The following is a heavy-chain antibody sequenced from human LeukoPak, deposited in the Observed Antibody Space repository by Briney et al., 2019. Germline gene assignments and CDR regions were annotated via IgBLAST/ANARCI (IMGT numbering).Heavy chain of an antibody. CDR1: GVSISSGGYY. Sequence: PSETLSLTCTVSGVSISSGGYYWSWIRQHPGKGLEWIGYIYYSGSTYYTPSLKGRVTMTVDTSKNQFSLNLSSVTAADTAVYYCARDLWYAGPFDYWGQGTLVTVSS. J-gene: IGHJ4*02. CDR2: IYYSGST. CDR3: ARDLWYAGPFDY. V-gene: IGHV4-31*03. D-gene: IGHD6-13*01.